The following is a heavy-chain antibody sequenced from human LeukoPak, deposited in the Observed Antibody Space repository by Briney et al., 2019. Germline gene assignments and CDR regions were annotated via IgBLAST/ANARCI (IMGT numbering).Heavy chain of an antibody. V-gene: IGHV3-48*03. Sequence: PGGSLRLSCAASGFTFSKMNWVRQAPGKGLEWVSYISSSGSTIYYADSVKGRFTISRDNAKNSLYLQMNSLRAEDTAVYYCAGLGRSGGVWGKGTTVTISS. J-gene: IGHJ6*04. CDR3: AGLGRSGGV. CDR2: ISSSGSTI. CDR1: GFTFSK. D-gene: IGHD6-25*01.